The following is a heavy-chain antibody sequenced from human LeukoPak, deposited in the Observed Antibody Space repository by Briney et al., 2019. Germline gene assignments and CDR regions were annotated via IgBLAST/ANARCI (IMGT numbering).Heavy chain of an antibody. V-gene: IGHV3-23*01. Sequence: GGSLRLSCAASGFTFSSYGMSWVRQAPGKGLEWFSAISGSGGSTYYADSVKGRFTISRDKSKHTLYLQMNSLRAEDTAVYYCAKEAGHYYGSGSKSLYYYYYYMDVWGKGTTVTIS. CDR3: AKEAGHYYGSGSKSLYYYYYYMDV. CDR2: ISGSGGST. CDR1: GFTFSSYG. J-gene: IGHJ6*03. D-gene: IGHD3-10*01.